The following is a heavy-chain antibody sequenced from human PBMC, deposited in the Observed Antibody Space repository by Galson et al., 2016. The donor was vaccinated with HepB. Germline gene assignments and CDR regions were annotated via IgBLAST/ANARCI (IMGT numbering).Heavy chain of an antibody. CDR2: ITRKGYGGTT. D-gene: IGHD2/OR15-2a*01. CDR3: TRDASIYRFDY. J-gene: IGHJ4*02. V-gene: IGHV3-49*04. Sequence: SLRLSCAASGFIFGDYAMRWVRQAPGKGLEWVGFITRKGYGGTTEYAASVRGRFTISKDDSKSIAYLQMNSLKTEDTAVYYCTRDASIYRFDYWGQGTLVAVSS. CDR1: GFIFGDYA.